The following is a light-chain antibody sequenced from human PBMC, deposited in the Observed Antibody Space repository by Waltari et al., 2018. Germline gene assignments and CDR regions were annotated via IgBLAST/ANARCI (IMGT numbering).Light chain of an antibody. V-gene: IGKV4-1*01. CDR1: QSVLYSSNNKNY. CDR2: WAS. Sequence: DIVMTQSPDPLAVSLGERATINCKSSQSVLYSSNNKNYLAWSQQKPGQPPKLLIRWASTRESGVPDRFSGSGSGTDFTLTISSLQAEDVAVYYCQQYYRSRTFGQGTRVEIK. J-gene: IGKJ1*01. CDR3: QQYYRSRT.